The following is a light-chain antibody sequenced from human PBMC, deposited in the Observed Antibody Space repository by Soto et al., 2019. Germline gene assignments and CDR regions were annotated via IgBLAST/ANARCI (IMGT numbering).Light chain of an antibody. CDR3: KSYAGSNTYV. J-gene: IGLJ1*01. V-gene: IGLV2-8*01. Sequence: QSVLPQPPSASGSPGQSVTISSTGTKSDIGVYDFVSWYQHHPGKAPRLIIYEVVQRPSGVPDRFSGSKSGNTASLTVSGLQAADEADYFCKSYAGSNTYVFGSGTKV. CDR1: KSDIGVYDF. CDR2: EVV.